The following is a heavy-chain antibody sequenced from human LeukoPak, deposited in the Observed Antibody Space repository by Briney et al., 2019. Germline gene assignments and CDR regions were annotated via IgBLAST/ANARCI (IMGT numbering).Heavy chain of an antibody. V-gene: IGHV1-2*06. CDR3: ASPKVDSSGWYYFDY. CDR1: GYTFTGYY. Sequence: ASVKVSCKASGYTFTGYYMHWVRQAPGQGLEWMGRINPNSGGTNYAQKFQGRVTMTRDTSISTAYMELSRLRSDDTAVYYCASPKVDSSGWYYFDYWGQGTLVTVSS. CDR2: INPNSGGT. J-gene: IGHJ4*02. D-gene: IGHD6-19*01.